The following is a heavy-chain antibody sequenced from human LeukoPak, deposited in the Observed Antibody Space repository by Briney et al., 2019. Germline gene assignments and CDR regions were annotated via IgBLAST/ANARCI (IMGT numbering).Heavy chain of an antibody. Sequence: GASLRLSSAASGFTFDDYAMHWVRQAPGKGLEWVSLISGDGGSTYYADSVKGRFTISRDNSKNSLYLQMNSLRTEDTALYYCATLPAMATIFEEGRNYDYWGQGTLVTVSS. CDR3: ATLPAMATIFEEGRNYDY. CDR1: GFTFDDYA. D-gene: IGHD5-24*01. J-gene: IGHJ4*02. CDR2: ISGDGGST. V-gene: IGHV3-43*02.